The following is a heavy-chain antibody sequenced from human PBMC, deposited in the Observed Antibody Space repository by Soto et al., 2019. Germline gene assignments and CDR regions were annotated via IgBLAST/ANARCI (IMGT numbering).Heavy chain of an antibody. Sequence: SETLSLTCTVSGGSISSGGYYWSWIRQHPGKGLEWIGYIYYSGSTYYNPSLKSRVTISVDTSKNQFSLKLSSVTAADTAVYYCARVISITMVRGGFAFDIWGQGTMVTV. J-gene: IGHJ3*02. CDR2: IYYSGST. CDR3: ARVISITMVRGGFAFDI. D-gene: IGHD3-10*01. CDR1: GGSISSGGYY. V-gene: IGHV4-31*03.